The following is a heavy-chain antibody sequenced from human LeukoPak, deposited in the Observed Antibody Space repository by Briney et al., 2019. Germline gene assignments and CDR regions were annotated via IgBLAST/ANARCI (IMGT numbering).Heavy chain of an antibody. Sequence: KPSETLSLTCAVYGGSFSGYYWSWIRQPPGKGLEWIGEINHSGSTNYNPSLKSRVTITVDTSKNQFSLKLSSVTAADTAVYYCAREYYDVWTGYYPFDYWGQGTLVTVSS. D-gene: IGHD3-3*01. CDR1: GGSFSGYY. CDR3: AREYYDVWTGYYPFDY. J-gene: IGHJ4*02. CDR2: INHSGST. V-gene: IGHV4-34*01.